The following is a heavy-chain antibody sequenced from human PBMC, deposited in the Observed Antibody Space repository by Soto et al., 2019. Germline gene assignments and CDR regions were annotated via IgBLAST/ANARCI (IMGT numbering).Heavy chain of an antibody. CDR3: ARGPDDSDVPRWDY. V-gene: IGHV1-46*02. CDR1: GYNFNQYY. CDR2: INLRGGTT. D-gene: IGHD4-17*01. J-gene: IGHJ4*02. Sequence: QVQLMQSGAEVRKPGASVRLSCETSGYNFNQYYIHWVRQPPGQGLEWMGIINLRGGTTEYAHKFRGRVTVTGDTYTSTAYMELRSLRSEDTAIYFCARGPDDSDVPRWDYWGQGTLVTVSS.